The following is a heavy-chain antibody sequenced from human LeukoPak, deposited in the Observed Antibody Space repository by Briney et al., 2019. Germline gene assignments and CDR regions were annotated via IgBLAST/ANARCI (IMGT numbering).Heavy chain of an antibody. CDR1: GFDFNSYS. CDR2: ISYDGSND. Sequence: GGSLRLSCAASGFDFNSYSMHWVRQAPGKGLEWVAVISYDGSNDNYADSVKGRFTISRDNSKNTLYLQTNSLRAEDTAVFYCARDFRGYFDYWGQGTLVTVSS. J-gene: IGHJ4*02. V-gene: IGHV3-30*04. D-gene: IGHD3-10*01. CDR3: ARDFRGYFDY.